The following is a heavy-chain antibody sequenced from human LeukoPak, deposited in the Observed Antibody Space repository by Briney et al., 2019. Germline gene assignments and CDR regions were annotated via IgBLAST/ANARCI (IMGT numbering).Heavy chain of an antibody. Sequence: HPGGSLRLSCAASGFRFSNYWMTWVRQAPGKGLEWVATIKQGGSEKYYVDSVKGRFTMSRDNAKNSLHLQMNSLRAEDTAVYYCARSGSSGWYECDYWGQGTLVTVSS. V-gene: IGHV3-7*01. D-gene: IGHD6-19*01. CDR2: IKQGGSEK. J-gene: IGHJ4*02. CDR1: GFRFSNYW. CDR3: ARSGSSGWYECDY.